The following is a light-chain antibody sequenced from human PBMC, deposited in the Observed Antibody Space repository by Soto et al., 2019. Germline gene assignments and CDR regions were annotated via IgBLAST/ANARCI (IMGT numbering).Light chain of an antibody. CDR2: EVS. J-gene: IGLJ1*01. CDR1: SSDVGEYKY. V-gene: IGLV2-8*01. CDR3: SSYGGSNNWLV. Sequence: QSALTQPPSASGSPGQSVTISCTGSSSDVGEYKYVSWYQQHPGKAPKLIIYEVSKRPSGIPGRFSGSKSGNTASLTVAGLQAEDEADYYCSSYGGSNNWLVFGTGTKVTVL.